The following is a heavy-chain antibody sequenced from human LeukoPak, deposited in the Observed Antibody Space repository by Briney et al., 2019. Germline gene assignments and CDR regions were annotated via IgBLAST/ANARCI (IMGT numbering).Heavy chain of an antibody. V-gene: IGHV3-66*02. Sequence: PGGSLRLSCAASGFTVSSNYMSWVRQAPGKGLEWVSVIYSGGSTYYADSVKGRCTISRDNSKNTLYLQMNSLRAEDTAVYYCARGAPLSISSGDPQVIDAFDIWGQGTMVTVSS. CDR2: IYSGGST. J-gene: IGHJ3*02. CDR3: ARGAPLSISSGDPQVIDAFDI. D-gene: IGHD3-22*01. CDR1: GFTVSSNY.